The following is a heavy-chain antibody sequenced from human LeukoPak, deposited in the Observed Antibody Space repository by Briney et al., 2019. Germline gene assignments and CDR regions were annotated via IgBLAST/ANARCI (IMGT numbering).Heavy chain of an antibody. CDR2: ISYDGSNK. D-gene: IGHD1-26*01. Sequence: GGSLRLSCAASGFTFSSYAMHWARQAPGKGLEWVAVISYDGSNKYYADSVKGRFTISRDNSKNTLYLQMNSLRAEDTAVYYCARDSRSSGSYNFDYWGQGTLVTVSS. J-gene: IGHJ4*02. V-gene: IGHV3-30*04. CDR3: ARDSRSSGSYNFDY. CDR1: GFTFSSYA.